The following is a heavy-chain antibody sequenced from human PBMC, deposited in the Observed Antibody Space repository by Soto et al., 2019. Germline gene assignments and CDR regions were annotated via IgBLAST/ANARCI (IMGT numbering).Heavy chain of an antibody. J-gene: IGHJ4*02. CDR3: ASSLLVGYGLEGEGE. Sequence: QVQLVQSGAEVKKPGASVKVSCKASGYTFTSYGISWVRQTPGQGLEWMGWISAYNGNTKYAQKLQGRVTMTTDTSTSTAYMELRSLRSDDTAVYYCASSLLVGYGLEGEGEWGQGTLVTVSS. CDR2: ISAYNGNT. CDR1: GYTFTSYG. V-gene: IGHV1-18*01. D-gene: IGHD5-18*01.